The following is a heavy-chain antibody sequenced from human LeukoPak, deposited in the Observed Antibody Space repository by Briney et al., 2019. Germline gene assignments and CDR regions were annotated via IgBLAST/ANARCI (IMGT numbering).Heavy chain of an antibody. CDR2: IYYSGST. D-gene: IGHD3-10*01. J-gene: IGHJ5*02. V-gene: IGHV4-30-4*01. Sequence: PSETLSLTCTVSGGSISSGDYYWGWIRQPPGKGLEWIGYIYYSGSTYYNPSLKSRVTISVDTSKNQFSLKLSSVTAADTAVYYCASLRRAYYYGSGSPRRGFDPWGQGTLVTASS. CDR3: ASLRRAYYYGSGSPRRGFDP. CDR1: GGSISSGDYY.